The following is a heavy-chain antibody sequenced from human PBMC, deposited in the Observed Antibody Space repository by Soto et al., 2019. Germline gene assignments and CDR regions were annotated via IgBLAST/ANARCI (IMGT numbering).Heavy chain of an antibody. CDR3: ARRGPGTYFDY. V-gene: IGHV3-11*03. Sequence: GGSLRLSCAASGFTFNDYYVTWIRQTQGKGLEWLSYISTSGDYIHYADSVKGRFTISRDNSKNTLYLQMNSLRAEDTAVYYCARRGPGTYFDYWGQGTLVTVSS. CDR1: GFTFNDYY. CDR2: ISTSGDYI. D-gene: IGHD6-13*01. J-gene: IGHJ4*02.